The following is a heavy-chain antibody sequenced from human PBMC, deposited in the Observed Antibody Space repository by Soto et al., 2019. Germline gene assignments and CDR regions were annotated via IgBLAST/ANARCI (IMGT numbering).Heavy chain of an antibody. V-gene: IGHV3-74*01. J-gene: IGHJ4*02. CDR3: VRTSMVVAAATREDY. D-gene: IGHD2-15*01. CDR2: INSYGSST. CDR1: GFTVSSYW. Sequence: EVQLLESGGGLVPPGGSLRLSCAASGFTVSSYWMHWVRQDPGKGLVWVSRINSYGSSTSYADSVKCRFTISRDNAKNTLYLQMNSLRAEDTAVYYCVRTSMVVAAATREDYRGQVTLVTVSS.